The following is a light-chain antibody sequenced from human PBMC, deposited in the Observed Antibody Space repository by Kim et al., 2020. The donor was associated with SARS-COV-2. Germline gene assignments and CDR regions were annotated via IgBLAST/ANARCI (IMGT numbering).Light chain of an antibody. Sequence: STSVGDRVTVTCRANQSISSSLAWYQQKPGKGPELLIYAASTLERGVPSRFSGTGSGTEFTLTISSLQSDDLATYYCQQYSSDSTFGQGTKVDIK. CDR3: QQYSSDST. J-gene: IGKJ1*01. CDR1: QSISSS. CDR2: AAS. V-gene: IGKV1-5*01.